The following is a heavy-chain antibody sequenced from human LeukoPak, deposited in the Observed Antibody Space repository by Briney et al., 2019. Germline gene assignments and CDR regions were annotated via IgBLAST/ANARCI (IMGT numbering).Heavy chain of an antibody. CDR1: GFTFSNYW. V-gene: IGHV3-7*01. Sequence: GGSLRLSCEGSGFTFSNYWMNWVRLAPGKGLEWVANINKDGSDKNYLDSVKGRFTISRDNAKNSQYLQMDRLRVEDTAVYYCTTLSAAAIDYWGQGTLVTVSS. J-gene: IGHJ4*02. CDR2: INKDGSDK. D-gene: IGHD6-13*01. CDR3: TTLSAAAIDY.